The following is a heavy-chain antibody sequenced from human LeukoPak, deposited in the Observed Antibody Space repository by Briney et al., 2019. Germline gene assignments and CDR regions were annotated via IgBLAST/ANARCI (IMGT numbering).Heavy chain of an antibody. J-gene: IGHJ2*01. CDR3: ARVGKVVVIGIWYFDL. CDR1: GFTFNSYS. V-gene: IGHV3-64*01. D-gene: IGHD3-22*01. CDR2: ISSNGGRT. Sequence: GGSLRLSCAASGFTFNSYSMYWVRQAPGKGLEYVSGISSNGGRTDYANSVKGRFTISRDNSKNTLYLQMGSLRAEDMAVYYCARVGKVVVIGIWYFDLWGRGTLVTVSS.